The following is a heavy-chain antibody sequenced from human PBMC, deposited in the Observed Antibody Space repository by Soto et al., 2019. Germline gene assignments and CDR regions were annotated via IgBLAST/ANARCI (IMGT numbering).Heavy chain of an antibody. J-gene: IGHJ3*02. CDR1: GFSLSNARMG. D-gene: IGHD3-22*01. Sequence: QVTLKESGPLLVKPTETLTLTCTVSGFSLSNARMGVSWIHQPPGKALEWLAHIFSNDEKSYSTSLKSRLTISKDTSKSQVVLTMTNMDPVDTATYYCARTYSDSSGYYGVDAFAIWGQGTMVTVSS. CDR2: IFSNDEK. V-gene: IGHV2-26*01. CDR3: ARTYSDSSGYYGVDAFAI.